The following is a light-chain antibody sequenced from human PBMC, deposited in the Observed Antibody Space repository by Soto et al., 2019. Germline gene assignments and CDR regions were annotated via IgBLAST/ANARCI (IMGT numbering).Light chain of an antibody. CDR1: QTVTNNY. J-gene: IGKJ2*01. Sequence: EIVLTQSPGTLSLSPGERDTLSCRASQTVTNNYLAWYQQKPGQAPRLVMSGASSRATGIPDRFSGGGSETAFTLTISSLEPEDFAVYYCQQYDSSYTFGQGTKLEIK. V-gene: IGKV3-20*01. CDR3: QQYDSSYT. CDR2: GAS.